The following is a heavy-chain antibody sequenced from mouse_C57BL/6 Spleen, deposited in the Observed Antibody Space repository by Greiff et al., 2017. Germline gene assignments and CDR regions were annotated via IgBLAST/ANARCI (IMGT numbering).Heavy chain of an antibody. CDR3: ASRGSSHWYFDV. CDR1: GYTFTGYW. V-gene: IGHV1-9*01. D-gene: IGHD1-1*01. CDR2: FLPGSGST. J-gene: IGHJ1*03. Sequence: VQLQQSGAELMKPGASVKLSCKATGYTFTGYWIEWVKQRPGHGLEWIGWFLPGSGSTNYNEKFKGKATLTADTSSNTAYMQLSSLTTEDSAIYYCASRGSSHWYFDVWGTGTTVTVSS.